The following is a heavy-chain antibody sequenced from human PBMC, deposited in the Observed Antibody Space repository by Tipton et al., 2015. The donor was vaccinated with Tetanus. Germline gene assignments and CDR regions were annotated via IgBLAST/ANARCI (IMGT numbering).Heavy chain of an antibody. CDR3: ARVYWSGPFDY. J-gene: IGHJ4*02. V-gene: IGHV4-34*01. CDR1: GGSFSGYY. CDR2: INHSGST. Sequence: TLSLTCAVYGGSFSGYYWSWIRQPPGKGLEWIGEINHSGSTNYNPSLKSRVTISVDTSKNQFSLKLSSVTAADTAVYYCARVYWSGPFDYWGQGTLVTVSS. D-gene: IGHD3-3*01.